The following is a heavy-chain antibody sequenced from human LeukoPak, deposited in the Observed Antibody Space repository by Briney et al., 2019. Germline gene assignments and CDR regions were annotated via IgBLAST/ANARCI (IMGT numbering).Heavy chain of an antibody. D-gene: IGHD3-3*01. CDR1: GGSFISSY. Sequence: PSETLSLTCTVSGGSFISSYWSWIRQPPGKGLEWIGYIYHDGSTKYNPALKSRVTITVDTSKSQFSLKLSSVTAADTAVYYRAREAPLWSGSNYYYYMDVWGKGTTVTVSS. CDR2: IYHDGST. CDR3: AREAPLWSGSNYYYYMDV. V-gene: IGHV4-59*01. J-gene: IGHJ6*03.